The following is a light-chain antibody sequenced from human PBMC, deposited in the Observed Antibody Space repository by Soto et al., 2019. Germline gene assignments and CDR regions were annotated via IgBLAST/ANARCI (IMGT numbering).Light chain of an antibody. CDR3: KSYTTLSNTV. Sequence: QALLTQPASVSGSPGQSITTSCTGTSSDIGAYNYVSWYQQHPGKAPKLLIYEVTNRPSGVSDRFSGSKSGNTASLTISGLQAEDEANYYCKSYTTLSNTVFGTGTKVTVL. CDR2: EVT. CDR1: SSDIGAYNY. V-gene: IGLV2-14*01. J-gene: IGLJ1*01.